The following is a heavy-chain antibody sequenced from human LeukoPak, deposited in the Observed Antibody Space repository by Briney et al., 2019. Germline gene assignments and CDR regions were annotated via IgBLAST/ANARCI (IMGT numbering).Heavy chain of an antibody. V-gene: IGHV1-2*04. Sequence: GASVKVSCKASGYTFTGYYMHWVRQAPGQGLEWMGWINPNSGGTNYAQKFQGWVTMTRDTSISTAYMELNSLRAEDTAVYYCARRAYSSSWYLFYFDYWGQGTLVTVSS. D-gene: IGHD6-13*01. CDR2: INPNSGGT. CDR3: ARRAYSSSWYLFYFDY. J-gene: IGHJ4*02. CDR1: GYTFTGYY.